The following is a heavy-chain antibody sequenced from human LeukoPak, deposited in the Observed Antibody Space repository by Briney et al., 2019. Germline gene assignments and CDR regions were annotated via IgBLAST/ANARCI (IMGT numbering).Heavy chain of an antibody. CDR3: AIYTTTRGWLDP. CDR1: GFTVSTYW. Sequence: PGGSLRLSCAASGFTVSTYWMTWVRQAPGKGLEWVANIKEDGSQKYYVGSVKGRFTISRDNANNSLYLQMESLRAEDTAVYYCAIYTTTRGWLDPWGQGTLVTVSS. D-gene: IGHD2-2*02. CDR2: IKEDGSQK. J-gene: IGHJ5*02. V-gene: IGHV3-7*01.